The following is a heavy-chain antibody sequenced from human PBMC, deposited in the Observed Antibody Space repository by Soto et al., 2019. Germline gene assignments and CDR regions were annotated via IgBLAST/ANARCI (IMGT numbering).Heavy chain of an antibody. Sequence: TLSLTCTVSDGSISSSTYYWGWIRQPPGKGLEWIGSIYYSGSTYYNPSLKSRLTISVDTSKNQFSLKLSSVTAADTAVYYCARQLADYYYYYYMDVWGKGTTVTVSS. CDR1: DGSISSSTYY. CDR3: ARQLADYYYYYYMDV. CDR2: IYYSGST. V-gene: IGHV4-39*01. D-gene: IGHD6-19*01. J-gene: IGHJ6*03.